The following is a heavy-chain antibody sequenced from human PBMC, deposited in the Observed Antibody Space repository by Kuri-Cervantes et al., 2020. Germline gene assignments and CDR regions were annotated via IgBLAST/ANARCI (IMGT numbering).Heavy chain of an antibody. CDR3: AGGQQVAHEYFQY. Sequence: GGSLRLSCAASGFTLSSYGMHWVRQAPGKGLEWVAVISYDGSNKYYADSVKGRFTISRDNSKNTLYLQMNSLRAEDTAGYYCAGGQQVAHEYFQYWGQGTLVTVSS. V-gene: IGHV3-30*03. J-gene: IGHJ1*01. CDR2: ISYDGSNK. D-gene: IGHD6-13*01. CDR1: GFTLSSYG.